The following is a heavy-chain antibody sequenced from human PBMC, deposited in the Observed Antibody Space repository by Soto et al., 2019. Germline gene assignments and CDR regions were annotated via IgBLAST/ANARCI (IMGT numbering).Heavy chain of an antibody. CDR3: AQTGGLYSSSWYSNYYYGMDV. D-gene: IGHD6-13*01. CDR2: IYYSGST. CDR1: GGSVSSGSYY. V-gene: IGHV4-61*01. J-gene: IGHJ6*02. Sequence: QVQLQESGPGLVKPSETLSLTCTVSGGSVSSGSYYWSWIRQPPGKGLEWIGYIYYSGSTNYNPSLKSRVTISVDTSKNQFSLKLSSVTAADTAVYYCAQTGGLYSSSWYSNYYYGMDVWGQGTTVTVSS.